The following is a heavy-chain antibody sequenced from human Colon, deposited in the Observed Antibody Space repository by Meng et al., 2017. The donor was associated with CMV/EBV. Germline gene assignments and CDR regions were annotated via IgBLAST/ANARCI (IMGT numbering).Heavy chain of an antibody. D-gene: IGHD2-2*01. CDR1: GFTFSSYA. CDR2: ISYDGSNK. V-gene: IGHV3-30*14. CDR3: ARNRRNCGSVSCYGYYGMDV. J-gene: IGHJ6*02. Sequence: GESLKISCAASGFTFSSYAMHWVRQAPGKGLEWVAVISYDGSNKYYADSVKGRFTISRDSSTNTLYLQIDSLRAEDTAVYFCARNRRNCGSVSCYGYYGMDVWGQGTTVTVSS.